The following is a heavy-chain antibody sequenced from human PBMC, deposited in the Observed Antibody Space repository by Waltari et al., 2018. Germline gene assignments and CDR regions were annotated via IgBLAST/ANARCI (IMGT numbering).Heavy chain of an antibody. CDR2: IKQDGSEK. V-gene: IGHV3-7*01. D-gene: IGHD3-10*01. CDR1: GFPFRCYW. CDR3: ARVWPTFDY. Sequence: EVQLVESGGGLVQPGGSLRLTCAASGFPFRCYWLSWVRQAPGKGLEWEANIKQDGSEKYYVDSVKGRFTISRDNAKNSLYLQMNSLRAEDTAVYYCARVWPTFDYWGQGTLVTVSS. J-gene: IGHJ4*02.